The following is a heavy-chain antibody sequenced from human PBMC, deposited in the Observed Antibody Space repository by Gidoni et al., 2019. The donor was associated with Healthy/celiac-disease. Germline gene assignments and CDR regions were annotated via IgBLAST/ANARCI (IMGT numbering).Heavy chain of an antibody. Sequence: EVQLLESGGGLVQPGGSLRLSCAASGFTFSSYAMSWVRQAPGKGLEWVSAISGSGGSTYYADAVKGRFTISRDNSKNTLYLQMNSLRAEDTAVYYCAKGSHYDYVWGSFPLWGQGTLVTVSS. V-gene: IGHV3-23*01. J-gene: IGHJ4*02. CDR1: GFTFSSYA. CDR3: AKGSHYDYVWGSFPL. CDR2: ISGSGGST. D-gene: IGHD3-16*01.